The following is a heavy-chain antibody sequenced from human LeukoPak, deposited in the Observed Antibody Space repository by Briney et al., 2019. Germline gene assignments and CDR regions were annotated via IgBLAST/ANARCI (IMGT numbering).Heavy chain of an antibody. CDR3: ASDPRGRGSCFY. V-gene: IGHV1-69*05. CDR1: GYTFTSYA. Sequence: SVKVSCKASGYTFTSYAISWVRQAPGQGLEWMGGIIPIFGTANYAQKFQGRVTITTDESTSTAYMELSSLRSEDTAVYYCASDPRGRGSCFYWGQGTLVTVSS. D-gene: IGHD2-15*01. CDR2: IIPIFGTA. J-gene: IGHJ4*02.